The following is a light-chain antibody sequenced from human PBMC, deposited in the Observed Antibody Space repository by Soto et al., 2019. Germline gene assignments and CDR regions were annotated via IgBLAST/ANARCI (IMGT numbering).Light chain of an antibody. CDR2: AAS. CDR3: QQLSSYPVT. Sequence: IQLTQSPSSLSASVGDRVTITCRASQDIGIYLAWYQQKPGKAPNLLIYAASSLQRGVPSRFSGSGSVTDFTLTIRSLQPEDFATYHCQQLSSYPVTFGQGTKVELK. CDR1: QDIGIY. V-gene: IGKV1-9*01. J-gene: IGKJ1*01.